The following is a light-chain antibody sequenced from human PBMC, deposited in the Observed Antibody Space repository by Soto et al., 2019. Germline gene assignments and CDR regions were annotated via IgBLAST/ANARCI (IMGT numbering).Light chain of an antibody. J-gene: IGKJ2*01. CDR2: DAS. Sequence: EIVLTQSPGTLSLSPGERATLSCRASQNIRSNYLAWYQQKPGQAPRLLIYDASRRATGIPDRFSGSGSGTDFTLTISRLEPEVFAVYHCQHYGGSPPNTFGQGTKLEIK. CDR1: QNIRSNY. CDR3: QHYGGSPPNT. V-gene: IGKV3-20*01.